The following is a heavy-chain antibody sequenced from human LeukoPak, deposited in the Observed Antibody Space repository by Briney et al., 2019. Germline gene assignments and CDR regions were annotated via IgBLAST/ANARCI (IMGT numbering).Heavy chain of an antibody. V-gene: IGHV1-2*02. CDR3: ARAYSSYSDAFDI. Sequence: ASVKVSCKASGYTFTGYYMHWVRQAPGQGLEWMGWINPNSGGTNYAQKFQGRVTMTRDTSISTAYMELSRLRSDDTAVYYYARAYSSYSDAFDIWGQGTMVTVSS. J-gene: IGHJ3*02. CDR1: GYTFTGYY. D-gene: IGHD6-6*01. CDR2: INPNSGGT.